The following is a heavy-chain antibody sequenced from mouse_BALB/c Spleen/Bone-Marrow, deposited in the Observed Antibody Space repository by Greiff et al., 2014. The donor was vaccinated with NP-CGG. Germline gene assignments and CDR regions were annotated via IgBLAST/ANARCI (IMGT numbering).Heavy chain of an antibody. CDR3: ARGGLRLPYAMDY. J-gene: IGHJ4*01. Sequence: QVQLKESGAELARPGASVKMSCKASGYTFTSYTIHWVKQRPGQGLEWIGYINPSSGYTNYNQKFKDKATLTADTSSSTAYMQLSSLTSEDSAVYYCARGGLRLPYAMDYWGQGTSVIVSS. CDR1: GYTFTSYT. CDR2: INPSSGYT. V-gene: IGHV1-4*01. D-gene: IGHD1-2*01.